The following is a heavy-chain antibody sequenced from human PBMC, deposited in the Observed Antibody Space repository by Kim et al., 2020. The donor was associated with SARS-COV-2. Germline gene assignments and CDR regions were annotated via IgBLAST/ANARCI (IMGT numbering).Heavy chain of an antibody. CDR2: IKQDGSEK. Sequence: GGSLRLSCAASGFTFSSYWMSWVRQAPGKGLEWVANIKQDGSEKYYVDSVKGRFTISRDNAKNSLYLQMNSLRAEDTAVYYCARDSMPPRQYYDFWSGYSSYMDVWGKGTTVTVSS. CDR1: GFTFSSYW. J-gene: IGHJ6*03. V-gene: IGHV3-7*01. CDR3: ARDSMPPRQYYDFWSGYSSYMDV. D-gene: IGHD3-3*01.